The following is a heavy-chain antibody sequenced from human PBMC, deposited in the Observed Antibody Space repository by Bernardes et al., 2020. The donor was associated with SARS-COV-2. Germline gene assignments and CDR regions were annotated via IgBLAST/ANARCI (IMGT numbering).Heavy chain of an antibody. CDR3: VKARVLQWLVLSPHFDY. V-gene: IGHV3-23*01. D-gene: IGHD6-19*01. J-gene: IGHJ4*02. CDR1: GFPFYSYA. Sequence: GGSLRLSCAASGFPFYSYAMNWVRQTPGKGLEWVSAMSGPDGGTKYADSVQGRFTISRDNSKNMLYLEMNSLRVEDTAVYYCVKARVLQWLVLSPHFDYWGRGTLVTVSS. CDR2: MSGPDGGT.